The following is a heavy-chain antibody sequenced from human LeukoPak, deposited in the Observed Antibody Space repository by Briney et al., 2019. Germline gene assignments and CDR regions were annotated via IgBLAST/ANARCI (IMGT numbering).Heavy chain of an antibody. CDR1: GITFSSYA. J-gene: IGHJ5*02. D-gene: IGHD2-2*01. Sequence: SVKVPCKTSGITFSSYAINWVRQAPGQGLEWMGGIIPIFGTANYGQKFQGRVTITADESTSTVNMEVSSLRSEDTAVYYCARMTGYCISTSCFGKNWFDPWGQGTLVTVSS. CDR2: IIPIFGTA. V-gene: IGHV1-69*13. CDR3: ARMTGYCISTSCFGKNWFDP.